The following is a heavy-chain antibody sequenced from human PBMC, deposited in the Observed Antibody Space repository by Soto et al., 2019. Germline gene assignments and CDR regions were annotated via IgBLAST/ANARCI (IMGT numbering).Heavy chain of an antibody. J-gene: IGHJ3*02. Sequence: EVQLVESGGGLVQPGGSLKLSCAASGFTFSGSAMHWVRQASGKGLEWVGRIRSKANSYATAYAASVKGRFTISRDDSKKTAYLQMNSLKTEDTAVYYCTRSIVVVPAAYDAFDIWGQGTMVTVSS. CDR1: GFTFSGSA. CDR2: IRSKANSYAT. D-gene: IGHD2-2*01. V-gene: IGHV3-73*01. CDR3: TRSIVVVPAAYDAFDI.